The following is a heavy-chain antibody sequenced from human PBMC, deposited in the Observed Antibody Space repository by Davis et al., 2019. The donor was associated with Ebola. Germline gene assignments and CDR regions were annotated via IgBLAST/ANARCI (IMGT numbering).Heavy chain of an antibody. Sequence: MPSETLSLTCAVYGGSFSGYYWSWIRQPPGKGLEWIGEINHSGSTNYNPSLKSRVTISVDTSKNQFSLKLSSVTAADTAVYYCARVKNYYDSSGYYSESFDYWGQGTLVTVSS. D-gene: IGHD3-22*01. V-gene: IGHV4-34*01. J-gene: IGHJ4*02. CDR3: ARVKNYYDSSGYYSESFDY. CDR1: GGSFSGYY. CDR2: INHSGST.